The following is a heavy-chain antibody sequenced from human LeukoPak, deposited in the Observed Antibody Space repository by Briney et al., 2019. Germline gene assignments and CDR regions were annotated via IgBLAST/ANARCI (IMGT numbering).Heavy chain of an antibody. CDR2: IIPIFGTA. J-gene: IGHJ4*02. V-gene: IGHV1-69*05. D-gene: IGHD3-10*01. Sequence: SVKVSCKASGGTFSSYAISWVRQAPGQGLEWMGRIIPIFGTANYAQKFQSRVTITTEESTSTAYMELSSLRSEDTAVYYCASRPDGYGSGPDYWGQGTLVTVSS. CDR1: GGTFSSYA. CDR3: ASRPDGYGSGPDY.